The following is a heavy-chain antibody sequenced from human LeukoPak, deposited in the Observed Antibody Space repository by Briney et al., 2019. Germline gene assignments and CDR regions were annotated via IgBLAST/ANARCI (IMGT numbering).Heavy chain of an antibody. J-gene: IGHJ4*02. CDR1: GFTFSNYA. CDR2: ISGTGGST. D-gene: IGHD4-17*01. CDR3: AKEGYGDYFDY. V-gene: IGHV3-23*01. Sequence: PSGGSLRLSCAASGFTFSNYAMSWVRQAPGKGLEWVSGISGTGGSTYYADSVKGRFTISRDISKNTLYLQMNSLRAEDTAVYYCAKEGYGDYFDYWGQGTLVTVSS.